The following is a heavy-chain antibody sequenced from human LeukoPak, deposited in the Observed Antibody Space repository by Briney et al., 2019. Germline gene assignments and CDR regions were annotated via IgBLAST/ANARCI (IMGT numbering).Heavy chain of an antibody. Sequence: GESLKISCKASGYSFTTYWIGWVRQMPGKGLEWMGSIYPGDSHTRYSPSFQGQVTISADKSISTAYLQWSSLKASDTAMYCCARRHSDYFDYWGQGTLVTVSS. J-gene: IGHJ4*02. D-gene: IGHD4-11*01. CDR1: GYSFTTYW. CDR3: ARRHSDYFDY. CDR2: IYPGDSHT. V-gene: IGHV5-51*01.